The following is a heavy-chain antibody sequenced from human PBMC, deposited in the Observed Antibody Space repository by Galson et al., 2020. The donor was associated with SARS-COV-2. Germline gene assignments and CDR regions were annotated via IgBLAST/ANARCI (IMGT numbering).Heavy chain of an antibody. CDR2: ISSSSSTI. CDR3: ANCHGGNYFYYGMDV. J-gene: IGHJ6*02. V-gene: IGHV3-48*01. D-gene: IGHD1-1*01. Sequence: GGSLRLSCAASGFTFSSYSMNWVRQAPGKGLEWVSYISSSSSTIYYADSVKGRFTISRDNAKNSLYLQMNSLRAEDTAVYYCANCHGGNYFYYGMDVWGQGTTVAVSS. CDR1: GFTFSSYS.